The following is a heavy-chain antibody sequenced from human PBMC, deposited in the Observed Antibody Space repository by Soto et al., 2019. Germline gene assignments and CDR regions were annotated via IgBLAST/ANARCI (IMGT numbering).Heavy chain of an antibody. CDR1: GFTVSSNY. CDR2: IYSGGST. Sequence: EVQLVESGGGLIQPGGSLRLSCAASGFTVSSNYMSWVRQAPGKGLEWVSVIYSGGSTYYADSVKGRFTISRDNSKSTLYLQMNSLRAEDTAVYYCARESDYYYYGMDVWGQGTTVTVSS. CDR3: ARESDYYYYGMDV. V-gene: IGHV3-53*01. J-gene: IGHJ6*02.